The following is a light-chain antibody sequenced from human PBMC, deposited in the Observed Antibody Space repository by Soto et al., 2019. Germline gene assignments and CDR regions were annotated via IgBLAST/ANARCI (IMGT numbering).Light chain of an antibody. CDR2: GTS. V-gene: IGKV3-20*01. J-gene: IGKJ1*01. Sequence: EIVLTQSPGILSLSPGARATLSCRASQTVAYTSLAWYQQRPGQAPRLLIYGTSTRATGTPDRFIGSGSGTAFTLTISRLEPEDFAVYYCQQDVTTPRTVGQGTKVE. CDR1: QTVAYTS. CDR3: QQDVTTPRT.